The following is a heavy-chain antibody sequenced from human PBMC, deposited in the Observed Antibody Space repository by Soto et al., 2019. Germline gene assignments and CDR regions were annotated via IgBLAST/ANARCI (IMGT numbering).Heavy chain of an antibody. CDR1: GGSISSYY. J-gene: IGHJ6*02. CDR3: ARLRGYYGMDV. Sequence: SETLSLTCTVSGGSISSYYWSWIRQPPGKGLEWIGYIYYSGSTNYNPSLKSRVTISVDTSKNQFSLKLSSVTAADTAVYYCARLRGYYGMDVWGQGTTVTVSS. V-gene: IGHV4-59*01. CDR2: IYYSGST.